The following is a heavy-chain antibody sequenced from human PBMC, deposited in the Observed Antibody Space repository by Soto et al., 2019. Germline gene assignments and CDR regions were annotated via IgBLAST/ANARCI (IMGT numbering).Heavy chain of an antibody. Sequence: QVQLVESGGGVVQPGRSLRLSCAASGFTFSSYGMHWVRQAPGKGLEWVAVISYDGSNKYYADSVKGRFTISRDNSKNTLYLQMNSLRAEDTAVYYCAKDHSAYYYDSSGHDDHLRISYFDYWGQGTLVTVSS. V-gene: IGHV3-30*18. CDR3: AKDHSAYYYDSSGHDDHLRISYFDY. J-gene: IGHJ4*02. CDR2: ISYDGSNK. CDR1: GFTFSSYG. D-gene: IGHD3-22*01.